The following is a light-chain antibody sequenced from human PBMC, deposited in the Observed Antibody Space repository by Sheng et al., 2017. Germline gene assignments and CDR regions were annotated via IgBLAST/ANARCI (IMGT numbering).Light chain of an antibody. J-gene: IGKJ3*01. CDR2: GAS. V-gene: IGKV3-11*01. Sequence: VLTQSPATLSLSPGDTATLSCRASQTISTYLAWYQQKPGQAPRLLIYGASTRASGIPDRFSGSGYGTHFTLTITNLEPEDFAVYYCQQRGNWPPRTFGPGTKLDFK. CDR3: QQRGNWPPRT. CDR1: QTISTY.